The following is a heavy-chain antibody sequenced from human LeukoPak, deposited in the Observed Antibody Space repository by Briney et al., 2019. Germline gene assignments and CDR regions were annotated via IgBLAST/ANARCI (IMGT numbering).Heavy chain of an antibody. CDR2: MNPNSGNT. D-gene: IGHD6-13*01. V-gene: IGHV1-8*03. Sequence: ASVKVSCKASGYTFTSYDINWVRQATGQGLEWMGWMNPNSGNTGYAQKFQGRVTITRNTSISTAYMELSSLRSEDTAVYYCARVGGYSSSWSSTDWFDPWGQGTLVTVSS. CDR1: GYTFTSYD. CDR3: ARVGGYSSSWSSTDWFDP. J-gene: IGHJ5*02.